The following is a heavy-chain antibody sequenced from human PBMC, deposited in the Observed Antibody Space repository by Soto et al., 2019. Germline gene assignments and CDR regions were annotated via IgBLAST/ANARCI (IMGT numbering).Heavy chain of an antibody. D-gene: IGHD3-10*01. J-gene: IGHJ4*02. CDR3: GIYQKERGYKNNLSGYFDY. Sequence: SETLSLTCTVSGGSISSSSYYWGWIRQPPGKGLEWIGSIYYSGSTYYNPSLKSRVTISVDTSKNQFSLKLSSVTATDTAVYYCGIYQKERGYKNNLSGYFDYRGRKTRATVPS. CDR2: IYYSGST. V-gene: IGHV4-39*01. CDR1: GGSISSSSYY.